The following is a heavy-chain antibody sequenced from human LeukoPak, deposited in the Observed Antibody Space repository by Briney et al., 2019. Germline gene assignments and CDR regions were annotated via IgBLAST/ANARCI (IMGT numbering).Heavy chain of an antibody. D-gene: IGHD6-13*01. CDR3: ARLSRYSSRFRWFDP. V-gene: IGHV5-51*01. CDR2: IYPGDSDT. CDR1: GYSFTSYW. J-gene: IGHJ5*02. Sequence: GESLKISCKGSGYSFTSYWIGWVRQMPGKGLEWMGIIYPGDSDTRYSPSFQGQVTISADKSISTAYLQWSSLKASDTAMYYCARLSRYSSRFRWFDPWGQGTLVTVSS.